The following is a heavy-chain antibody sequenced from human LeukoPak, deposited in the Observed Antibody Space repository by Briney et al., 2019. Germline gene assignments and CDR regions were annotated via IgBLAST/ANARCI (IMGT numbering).Heavy chain of an antibody. CDR3: ARVATGSYDWFDP. CDR2: IYSGGST. J-gene: IGHJ5*02. V-gene: IGHV3-53*01. CDR1: GFTVSSSY. Sequence: GGSLRLSCAASGFTVSSSYMSWVRQAPGKGLEWVSVIYSGGSTYYADSVKGRFTISRDNSKNTLYLQMNSLRAEDTAVYFCARVATGSYDWFDPWGQGTLVTVSS. D-gene: IGHD3-10*01.